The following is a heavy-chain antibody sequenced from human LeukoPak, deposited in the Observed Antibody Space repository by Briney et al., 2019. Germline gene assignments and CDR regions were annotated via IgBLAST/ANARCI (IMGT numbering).Heavy chain of an antibody. V-gene: IGHV1-24*01. D-gene: IGHD2-2*01. J-gene: IGHJ6*02. CDR2: FDPEDGET. CDR1: GYTLSELS. CDR3: AILGGHRAVDIVVVPAAYYYYGMDV. Sequence: ASVKVSCKVSGYTLSELSMHWVRHAPGKGLEWMGGFDPEDGETIYAQKFQGRVTMTEDTSTDTAYMELSSLRSEDTAVYYCAILGGHRAVDIVVVPAAYYYYGMDVWGQGTTVTVSS.